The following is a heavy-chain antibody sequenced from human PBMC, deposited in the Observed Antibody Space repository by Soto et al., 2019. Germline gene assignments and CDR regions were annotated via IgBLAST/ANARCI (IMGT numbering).Heavy chain of an antibody. V-gene: IGHV3-48*01. CDR1: GFTFSSYS. CDR2: ISSSSSTI. CDR3: ARGHPRDYYYYYMDV. Sequence: GGSLRLSCAASGFTFSSYSMNWVRQAPGKGLEWVSYISSSSSTIYYADSVKGRFTISRDNAKNSLYLQMNSLRAEDMAVYYCARGHPRDYYYYYMDVWGKGTTVTVSS. J-gene: IGHJ6*03.